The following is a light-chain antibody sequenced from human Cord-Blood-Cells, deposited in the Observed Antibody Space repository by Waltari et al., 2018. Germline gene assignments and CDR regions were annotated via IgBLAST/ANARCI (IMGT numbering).Light chain of an antibody. CDR3: AAWDDSLSGPWV. Sequence: QSVLTQPPSASGTPGQRVPISCSGSSSNIGSNNVCCYQQLLGTAPKLLIYSNNQRPSGGPDRFSGSKSGTSASLAISGLRSEDEADYYCAAWDDSLSGPWVFGGGTKLTVL. V-gene: IGLV1-47*02. J-gene: IGLJ3*02. CDR1: SSNIGSNN. CDR2: SNN.